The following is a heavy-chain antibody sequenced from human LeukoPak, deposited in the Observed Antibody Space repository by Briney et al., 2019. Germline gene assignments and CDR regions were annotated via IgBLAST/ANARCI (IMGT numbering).Heavy chain of an antibody. V-gene: IGHV4-34*01. CDR3: ASVPAATYYYYGMDV. D-gene: IGHD2-2*01. Sequence: PSETLSLTCAVYGGSFSGYYWSWIRQPPGKGLEWIGEINHSGSTNYNPSLKSQVTISVDTSKNQFSLKLSSVTAADTAVYYCASVPAATYYYYGMDVWGQGTTVTVSS. CDR2: INHSGST. CDR1: GGSFSGYY. J-gene: IGHJ6*02.